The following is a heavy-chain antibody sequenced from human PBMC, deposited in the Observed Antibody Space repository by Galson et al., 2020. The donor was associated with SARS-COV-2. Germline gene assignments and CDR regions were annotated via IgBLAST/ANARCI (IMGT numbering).Heavy chain of an antibody. Sequence: GESLKISCAASGFIVSNNYMSWVRQAPGKGLEWISIIYTSGNTYYADSVKGRFTVSRDNSKNTVYLQMNSLRAEDTAVYFCASEMDPGMDVWGQGTTVTVSS. V-gene: IGHV3-53*01. J-gene: IGHJ6*02. CDR2: IYTSGNT. CDR1: GFIVSNNY. CDR3: ASEMDPGMDV.